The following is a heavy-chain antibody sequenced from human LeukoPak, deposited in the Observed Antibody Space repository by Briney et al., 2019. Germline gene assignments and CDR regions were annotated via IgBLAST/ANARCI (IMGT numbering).Heavy chain of an antibody. CDR1: GYTFTSHH. V-gene: IGHV1-8*02. CDR2: MNPNSGNT. D-gene: IGHD6-13*01. J-gene: IGHJ5*02. CDR3: ARRGIAAAGRDSWFDP. Sequence: ASVKVSCKASGYTFTSHHINWVRQAAGQALEWMGWMNPNSGNTGYAQKFQGRVTMTRNTSISTAYMELSSLRSEDTAVYYCARRGIAAAGRDSWFDPWGQGTLVTVSS.